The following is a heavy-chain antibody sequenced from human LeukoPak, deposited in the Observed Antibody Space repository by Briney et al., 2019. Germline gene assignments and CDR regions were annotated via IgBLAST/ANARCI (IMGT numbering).Heavy chain of an antibody. J-gene: IGHJ6*03. D-gene: IGHD3-3*01. CDR2: IYTSGST. V-gene: IGHV4-61*02. CDR1: GGSISSGSYY. Sequence: SETLSLTCTVSGGSISSGSYYWSWIRQPAGKGLEWIGRIYTSGSTNYNPSLKSRVTISVDTSKNQFSLKLSSVTAADTAVYYCARGAGYDFFFPGNYYYYMDVWGKGTTVTVSS. CDR3: ARGAGYDFFFPGNYYYYMDV.